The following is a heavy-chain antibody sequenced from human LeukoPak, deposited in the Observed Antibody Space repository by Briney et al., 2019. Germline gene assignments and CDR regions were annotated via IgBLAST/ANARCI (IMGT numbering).Heavy chain of an antibody. CDR1: GGSISSYY. CDR3: ARYGSIAVAGKGSYNWFDP. J-gene: IGHJ5*02. D-gene: IGHD6-19*01. Sequence: PSETLSLTCTVSGGSISSYYWSWIRQPPGKGLEWSGYIYYSGSTNYNPSLKSRVTTSVDTSKNQFSLKLSSVTAADTAVYYCARYGSIAVAGKGSYNWFDPWGQGTLVTVSS. V-gene: IGHV4-59*01. CDR2: IYYSGST.